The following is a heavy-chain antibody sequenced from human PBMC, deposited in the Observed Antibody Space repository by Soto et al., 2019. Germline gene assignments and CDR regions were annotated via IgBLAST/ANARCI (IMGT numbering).Heavy chain of an antibody. D-gene: IGHD5-12*01. CDR2: IIPIFGTA. CDR1: GGTFSSYA. V-gene: IGHV1-69*12. CDR3: ARDLPEMATTKVIYGMDV. J-gene: IGHJ6*02. Sequence: QVQLVQSGAEVKKPGSSVKVSCKASGGTFSSYAISWVRQAPGQGLEWMGGIIPIFGTADYAQKFQGRVTITADESTSTASMELSSLRSEDTAVYYCARDLPEMATTKVIYGMDVWGQGTTVTVSS.